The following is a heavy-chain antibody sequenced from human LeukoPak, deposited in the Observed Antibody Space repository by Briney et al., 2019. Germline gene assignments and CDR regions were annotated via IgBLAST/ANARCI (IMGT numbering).Heavy chain of an antibody. J-gene: IGHJ4*02. V-gene: IGHV3-48*01. CDR3: TRDLRGYSYGYFDY. D-gene: IGHD5-18*01. Sequence: GGSLRLSCAASGFTFSSYSINWVRQAPGKGLEWRSYISSSSSTTYYADSVKGRFTISRDNAKNSLYLEMNSLRAEDTAVYYCTRDLRGYSYGYFDYWGQGTLVTVSS. CDR2: ISSSSSTT. CDR1: GFTFSSYS.